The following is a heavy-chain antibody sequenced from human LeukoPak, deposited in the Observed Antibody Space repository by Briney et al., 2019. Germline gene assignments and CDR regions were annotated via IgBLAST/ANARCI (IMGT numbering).Heavy chain of an antibody. V-gene: IGHV4-31*03. CDR2: IYYSGST. J-gene: IGHJ4*02. CDR3: ARVRPEVSDPGDY. CDR1: GGSISSGGYY. D-gene: IGHD1-14*01. Sequence: KPSETLSLTCTVSGGSISSGGYYWSWIRQHPGKGLEWIGYIYYSGSTYYNPPLKSRVAISVDTSKNQFSLKLSSVTAADTAVYYCARVRPEVSDPGDYWGQGTLVTVSS.